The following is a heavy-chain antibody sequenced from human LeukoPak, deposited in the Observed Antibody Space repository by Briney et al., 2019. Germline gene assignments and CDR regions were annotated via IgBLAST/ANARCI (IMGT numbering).Heavy chain of an antibody. J-gene: IGHJ4*02. CDR1: GGSISSYY. CDR3: ARHKSRISGPDY. Sequence: SETLSLTCTVSGGSISSYYWSWLRQPPGKGLEWIGYIYYSGSTNYNPSLKSRVTISVDTSKNQFSLKLSSVTAADTAVYYCARHKSRISGPDYWGQGTLVTVSS. D-gene: IGHD6-19*01. V-gene: IGHV4-59*08. CDR2: IYYSGST.